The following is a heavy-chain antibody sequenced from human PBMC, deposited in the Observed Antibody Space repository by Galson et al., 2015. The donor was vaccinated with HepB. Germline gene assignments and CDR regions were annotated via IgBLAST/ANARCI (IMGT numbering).Heavy chain of an antibody. CDR1: GYSFTNYW. CDR2: IYPGDSDT. Sequence: QSGAEVKKPGESLKISCKGSGYSFTNYWIGWVRQMPGKGLEWMGIIYPGDSDTRYSPSFQGQVTISVDKSISTAYVQWSSLKASDTAIYYCARSNWRFNALHIWGQGTMVTVSS. J-gene: IGHJ3*02. V-gene: IGHV5-51*01. D-gene: IGHD1-1*01. CDR3: ARSNWRFNALHI.